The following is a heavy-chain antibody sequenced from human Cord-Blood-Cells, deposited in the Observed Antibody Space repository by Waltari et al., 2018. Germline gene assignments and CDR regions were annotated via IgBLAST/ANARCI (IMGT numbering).Heavy chain of an antibody. Sequence: QVQLVQSGAEVKKAGASEKVYCKPSRYTFTRYGINWVGHATGQGREQMGWMNPNSGKTGYAQKCQGRVTMTRSTSLRTAYMELSSLRCKDTVVYYCARGLHGAVVVPAAIACWGQGALVTVPS. J-gene: IGHJ4*02. CDR2: MNPNSGKT. D-gene: IGHD2-2*02. V-gene: IGHV1-8*01. CDR1: RYTFTRYG. CDR3: ARGLHGAVVVPAAIAC.